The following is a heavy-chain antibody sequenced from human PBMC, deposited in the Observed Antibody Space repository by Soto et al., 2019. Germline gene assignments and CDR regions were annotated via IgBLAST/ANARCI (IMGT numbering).Heavy chain of an antibody. J-gene: IGHJ5*02. D-gene: IGHD6-13*01. Sequence: SETLSLTCTVSGGSVSSGSYYWSWIRQPPGKGLEWIGYIYYSGSTNYNPSLKSQVTISVDTSKNQFSWKLSSVTAADPAVYYCARATSSSSWYEVWFDPWGQGTLVTVSS. CDR2: IYYSGST. CDR1: GGSVSSGSYY. V-gene: IGHV4-61*01. CDR3: ARATSSSSWYEVWFDP.